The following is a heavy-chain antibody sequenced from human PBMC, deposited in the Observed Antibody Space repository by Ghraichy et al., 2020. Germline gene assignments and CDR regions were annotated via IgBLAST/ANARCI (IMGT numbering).Heavy chain of an antibody. J-gene: IGHJ2*01. CDR1: GFTFSSYA. Sequence: SCAASGFTFSSYAMTWVRQAPGKGLDWVSGITGSGGTTYYADSVKGRFTISRDNSNNTLYLQMNSLRAEDTGIYYCTKGRYGSHLWGRGTLVTVSS. D-gene: IGHD3-10*01. CDR2: ITGSGGTT. CDR3: TKGRYGSHL. V-gene: IGHV3-23*01.